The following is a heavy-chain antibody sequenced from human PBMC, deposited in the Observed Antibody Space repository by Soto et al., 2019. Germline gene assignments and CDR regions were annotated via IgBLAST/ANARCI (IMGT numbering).Heavy chain of an antibody. CDR1: GGSISSGGYY. J-gene: IGHJ5*02. V-gene: IGHV4-31*03. CDR3: ARECVGHYDILTGQNWFDP. CDR2: IYYSGST. D-gene: IGHD3-9*01. Sequence: QVQLQESGPGLVKPSQTLSLTCTVSGGSISSGGYYWSWIRQHPGKGLEWIGYIYYSGSTYYNPSLKSRVTISVDTSKNQFSLKLSSVTAADTAVYYCARECVGHYDILTGQNWFDPWGQGTLVTVSS.